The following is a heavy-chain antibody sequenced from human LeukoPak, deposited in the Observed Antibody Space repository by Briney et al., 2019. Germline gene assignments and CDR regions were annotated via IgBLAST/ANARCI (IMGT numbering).Heavy chain of an antibody. CDR2: IRDDGNNI. CDR3: AKGNPGPLFDY. Sequence: GGSLRLSCAASGFSFTSYAMHWVRQAPGKWLEWVAFIRDDGNNIHYADSVKGRSTISRDNSKNTLYLQMNSLRAEDTAVYYCAKGNPGPLFDYWGQGTLVTVSS. J-gene: IGHJ4*02. CDR1: GFSFTSYA. V-gene: IGHV3-30*02.